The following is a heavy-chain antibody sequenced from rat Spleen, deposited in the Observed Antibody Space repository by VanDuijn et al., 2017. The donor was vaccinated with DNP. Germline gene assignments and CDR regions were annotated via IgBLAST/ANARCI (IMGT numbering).Heavy chain of an antibody. Sequence: EVRLQESGPGLVQPSQSLSLTCSVTGYSITSNYWAWIRKFPGNKMEWIGYINYSGSTCYNPSLKSRISITRDTSKNQFFLQLNSVTSEDTATYYCARGVSSYYGYNSYWYFDFWGPGTMVTVSS. CDR3: ARGVSSYYGYNSYWYFDF. D-gene: IGHD1-9*01. CDR2: INYSGST. J-gene: IGHJ1*01. V-gene: IGHV3-1*01. CDR1: GYSITSNY.